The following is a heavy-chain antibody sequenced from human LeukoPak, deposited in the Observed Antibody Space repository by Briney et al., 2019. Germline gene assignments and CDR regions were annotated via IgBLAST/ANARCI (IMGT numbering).Heavy chain of an antibody. CDR3: AREATGNGYPYNADY. CDR2: THSSGDT. J-gene: IGHJ4*02. D-gene: IGHD3-22*01. Sequence: SETLSLTCTVSGGSISSFYWNWIRQPAGKGLEWIGRTHSSGDTNYNPSLKSRVTMSADTSNNQFSLQLNSVTAADTAVYYCAREATGNGYPYNADYWGQGILVTVSS. V-gene: IGHV4-4*07. CDR1: GGSISSFY.